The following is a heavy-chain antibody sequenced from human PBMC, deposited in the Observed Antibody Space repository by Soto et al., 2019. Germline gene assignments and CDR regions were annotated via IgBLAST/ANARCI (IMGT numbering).Heavy chain of an antibody. J-gene: IGHJ5*02. D-gene: IGHD4-17*01. Sequence: QVQLVESGGGVVQPGRSLRLSCAASGFTFSSYGMHWVRQAPGKGLEWVAVISYDGSNKYYADSVKGRFTISRDNSKNTLYLQMNSLRAEDRGVYYCATLTKVVTPPYWFDPWGQGTLVTVSS. V-gene: IGHV3-30*03. CDR1: GFTFSSYG. CDR2: ISYDGSNK. CDR3: ATLTKVVTPPYWFDP.